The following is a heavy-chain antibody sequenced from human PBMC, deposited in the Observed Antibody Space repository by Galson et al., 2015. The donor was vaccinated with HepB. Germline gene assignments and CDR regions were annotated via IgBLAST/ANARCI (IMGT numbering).Heavy chain of an antibody. CDR2: IYYSGNT. CDR1: GGSISSGSYY. V-gene: IGHV4-39*01. J-gene: IGHJ6*02. D-gene: IGHD4-11*01. CDR3: ARTHSNYPYGVDV. Sequence: SETLSLTCTVSGGSISSGSYYWGWIRQPPGKGLEWIGSIYYSGNTYYNPSLKSRVTISVDTSKNLFSLKLSSVTAADTAVYYCARTHSNYPYGVDVWGQGTTVTVSS.